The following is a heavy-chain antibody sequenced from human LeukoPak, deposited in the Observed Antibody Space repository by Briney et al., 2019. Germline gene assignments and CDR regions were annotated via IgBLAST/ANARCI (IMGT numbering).Heavy chain of an antibody. D-gene: IGHD2-15*01. CDR2: IWFDGSDK. CDR3: ARHASGHYFDS. Sequence: EGSLRLSCVASGFTFSNYGMHWVRQAPGKGLEWVAIIWFDGSDKYYADSVKGRVTISRDNSKNTLYLQMNSLRAEDTAVYYCARHASGHYFDSWGQGTLVTVSS. V-gene: IGHV3-33*01. CDR1: GFTFSNYG. J-gene: IGHJ4*02.